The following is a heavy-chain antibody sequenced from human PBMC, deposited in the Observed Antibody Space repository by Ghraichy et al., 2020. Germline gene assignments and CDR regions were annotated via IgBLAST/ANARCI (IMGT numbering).Heavy chain of an antibody. CDR3: ARDRTSGFHDFHGMDV. D-gene: IGHD2-2*01. CDR2: ISYDGSKK. Sequence: GGSLRLSCAASTFIFSSYGMHWVRQAPGKGLEWVAIISYDGSKKYYADSVKGRFTISRDNSKNTLLLQMNSLRGEDTAVYYCARDRTSGFHDFHGMDVWGQGTTVTVSS. V-gene: IGHV3-30*03. J-gene: IGHJ6*02. CDR1: TFIFSSYG.